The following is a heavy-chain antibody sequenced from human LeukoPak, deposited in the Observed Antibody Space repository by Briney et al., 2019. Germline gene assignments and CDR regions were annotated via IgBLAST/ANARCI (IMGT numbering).Heavy chain of an antibody. CDR1: GYTFTSYY. J-gene: IGHJ4*02. CDR2: INTSGGST. CDR3: ARDRGRWTIDY. Sequence: GASVKVSCKASGYTFTSYYMHWVRQAPGQGLEWMGIINTSGGSTSYAQKFQGRVTMTRDMSTSTVYMELSSLISEDTAVYYCARDRGRWTIDYWGQGTLVTVSS. V-gene: IGHV1-46*01. D-gene: IGHD5-24*01.